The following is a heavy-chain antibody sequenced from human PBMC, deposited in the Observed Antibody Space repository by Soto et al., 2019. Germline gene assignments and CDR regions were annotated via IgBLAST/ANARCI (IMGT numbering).Heavy chain of an antibody. V-gene: IGHV4-34*01. CDR3: ARGRRQLVRYRYFDL. CDR1: GGSFSGYY. D-gene: IGHD6-13*01. J-gene: IGHJ2*01. CDR2: INHSGST. Sequence: QVQLQQWGAGLLKPSETLSLTCAVYGGSFSGYYWSWIRQPPGKGLEWIGEINHSGSTNYNPSLKSRVTISVDTSKNQFSLKLSSVTAADTAVYYCARGRRQLVRYRYFDLWGRGTLVTVSS.